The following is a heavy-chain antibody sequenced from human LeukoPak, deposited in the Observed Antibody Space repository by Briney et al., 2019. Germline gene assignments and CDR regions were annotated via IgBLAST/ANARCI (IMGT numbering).Heavy chain of an antibody. CDR1: GFTLSDYY. CDR3: ARRRDFIDY. D-gene: IGHD3/OR15-3a*01. Sequence: GGALRLYFAAPGFTLSDYYMSRIRQAPGKGLEWVSYISSSGSTIYYADSVKGRFAISRDNAKISLYLQMNSLRAEDTAVYYCARRRDFIDYWGQGTLVVVSS. V-gene: IGHV3-11*01. CDR2: ISSSGSTI. J-gene: IGHJ4*02.